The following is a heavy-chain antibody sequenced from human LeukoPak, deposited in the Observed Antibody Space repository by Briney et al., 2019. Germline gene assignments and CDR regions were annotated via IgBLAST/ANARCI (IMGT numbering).Heavy chain of an antibody. CDR1: DDSISDYY. CDR3: TRGAGWLIDY. J-gene: IGHJ4*02. V-gene: IGHV4-59*01. Sequence: SETLSLTCTVSDDSISDYYRGWIRQPPGKGLEWIGYFHNSGTSTYNPSLKSRVTISADTSKNQFSLKLNSPTIADTAVYYCTRGAGWLIDYWGQGILVTVSS. CDR2: FHNSGTS. D-gene: IGHD3-16*01.